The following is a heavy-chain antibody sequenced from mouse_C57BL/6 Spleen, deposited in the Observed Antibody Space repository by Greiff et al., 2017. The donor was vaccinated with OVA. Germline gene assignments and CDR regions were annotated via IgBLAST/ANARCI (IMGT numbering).Heavy chain of an antibody. Sequence: QVQLQQSGPELVKPGASVKISCKASGYAFSSSWMNWVKQRPGKGLEWIGRIYPGDGDTNYNGKFKGKATLTADKSSSTAYMQHSSLTSEDSAVYFCVDPFFDYWGQGTTLTVSS. CDR3: VDPFFDY. CDR2: IYPGDGDT. J-gene: IGHJ2*01. CDR1: GYAFSSSW. V-gene: IGHV1-82*01.